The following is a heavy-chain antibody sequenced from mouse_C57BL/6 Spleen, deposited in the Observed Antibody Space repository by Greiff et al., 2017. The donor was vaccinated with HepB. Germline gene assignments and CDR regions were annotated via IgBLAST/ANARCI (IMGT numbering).Heavy chain of an antibody. CDR1: GFTFSSYA. CDR3: ARDRGSTMVTEFAY. CDR2: ISDGGSYT. Sequence: EVKLLESGGGLVKPGGSLKLSCAASGFTFSSYAMSWVRQTPEKRLEWVATISDGGSYTYYPDNVKGRFTISRDNAKNNLYLQMSHLKSEDTAMYYCARDRGSTMVTEFAYWGQGTLVTVSA. J-gene: IGHJ3*01. V-gene: IGHV5-4*01. D-gene: IGHD2-1*01.